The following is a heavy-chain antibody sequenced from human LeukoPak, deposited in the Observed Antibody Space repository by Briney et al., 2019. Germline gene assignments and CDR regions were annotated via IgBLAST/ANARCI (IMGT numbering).Heavy chain of an antibody. CDR3: GYCSSTSCSRDFYYYYYYYMDV. D-gene: IGHD2-2*01. V-gene: IGHV3-23*01. J-gene: IGHJ6*03. CDR1: GFTFSSYA. CDR2: ISGSGGST. Sequence: GGSLRLSCAASGFTFSSYAMSWVRQAPGKGLEWVSAISGSGGSTHYADSVKGRFTISRDNSKNTLYLQMNSLRAEDTAVYYCGYCSSTSCSRDFYYYYYYYMDVWGKGTTVTVSS.